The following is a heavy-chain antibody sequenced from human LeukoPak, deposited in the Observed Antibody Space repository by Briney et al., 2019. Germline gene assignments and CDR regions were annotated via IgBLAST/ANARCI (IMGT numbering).Heavy chain of an antibody. J-gene: IGHJ4*02. Sequence: ASVKVSCKASGYTFTNYAMHWVRQAPGQRLEWMGWINAGNGNTKYSQKFQGRVTITRDTSASTAYMELSSLRSEDTAVYYCAREGGMVRGASALDYWGQGTLVTVSS. CDR3: AREGGMVRGASALDY. CDR1: GYTFTNYA. V-gene: IGHV1-3*01. D-gene: IGHD3-10*01. CDR2: INAGNGNT.